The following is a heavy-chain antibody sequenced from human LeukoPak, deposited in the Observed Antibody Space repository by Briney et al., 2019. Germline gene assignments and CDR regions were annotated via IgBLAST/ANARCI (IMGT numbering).Heavy chain of an antibody. CDR1: GFTVSSNY. Sequence: GGSLRLSCAASGFTVSSNYMSWVRQAPGKGLEWVSVIYSGGSTYYADSVKGRFTISRDNSKNTLYLQMNSLRAEDTAVYYCARDHAGVNGMDFWGQGTTVTVSS. CDR2: IYSGGST. CDR3: ARDHAGVNGMDF. V-gene: IGHV3-66*01. J-gene: IGHJ6*02. D-gene: IGHD2-2*01.